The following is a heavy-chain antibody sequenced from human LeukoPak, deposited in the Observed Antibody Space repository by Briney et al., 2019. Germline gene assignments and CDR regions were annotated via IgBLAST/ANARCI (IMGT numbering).Heavy chain of an antibody. Sequence: GGSLRLTCAASGFIFSDYDMNWVRQAPGQGLEWVALFSSVGSYKYYADSVKGRFTISRDNAKSLVSLQLNSLRAGDTALYYCARGGKKGGGDSLHPWGPGTMVTVAS. D-gene: IGHD2-21*01. CDR1: GFIFSDYD. J-gene: IGHJ3*01. CDR3: ARGGKKGGGDSLHP. V-gene: IGHV3-21*01. CDR2: FSSVGSYK.